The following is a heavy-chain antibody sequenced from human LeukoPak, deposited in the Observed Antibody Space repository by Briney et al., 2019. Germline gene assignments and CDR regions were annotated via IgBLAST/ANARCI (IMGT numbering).Heavy chain of an antibody. CDR3: ARDALAAIKFGGVFV. V-gene: IGHV3-66*01. CDR2: IYSDGNT. J-gene: IGHJ4*02. D-gene: IGHD3-16*01. Sequence: PGGSLRLSCAVSGVTVSSNYMSWVRQAPGKGLEWVSVIYSDGNTYYADSVKGRFTVSRDHSKNTLYLQINSLRAEDTAVYYCARDALAAIKFGGVFVWGQGTLVTVSS. CDR1: GVTVSSNY.